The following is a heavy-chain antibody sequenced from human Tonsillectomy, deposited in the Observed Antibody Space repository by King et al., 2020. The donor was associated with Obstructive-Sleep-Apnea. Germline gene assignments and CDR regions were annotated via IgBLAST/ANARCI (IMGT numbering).Heavy chain of an antibody. V-gene: IGHV3-7*01. CDR2: IKQDGSEK. Sequence: VQLVESGGGLVQPGGSLRLSCAASGFTFSCYWMSWVRQAPGKGLEWVANIKQDGSEKYYVDSVKGRFTISSDNAKNSLYLQMNSLRAEDTAVYYCARDGGSGWYFPIDYWGQGTLVTVSS. D-gene: IGHD6-19*01. CDR1: GFTFSCYW. J-gene: IGHJ4*02. CDR3: ARDGGSGWYFPIDY.